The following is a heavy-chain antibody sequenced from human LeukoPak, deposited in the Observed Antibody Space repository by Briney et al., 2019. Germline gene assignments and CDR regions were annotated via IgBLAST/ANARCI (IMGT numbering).Heavy chain of an antibody. CDR1: GGSISSGGYS. J-gene: IGHJ3*02. Sequence: SETLSLSCAVSGGSISSGGYSWSWIRQPPGKGLEWIGYIYHSGSTYYNPSLKSRVTISVDRSKNQFSLKLSSVTAADTAVYYCARGAEWDSAFDIWGQGTMVTVSS. V-gene: IGHV4-30-2*01. D-gene: IGHD1-26*01. CDR3: ARGAEWDSAFDI. CDR2: IYHSGST.